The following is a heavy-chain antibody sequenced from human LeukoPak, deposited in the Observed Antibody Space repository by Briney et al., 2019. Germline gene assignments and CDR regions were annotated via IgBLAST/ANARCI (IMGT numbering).Heavy chain of an antibody. D-gene: IGHD4-11*01. V-gene: IGHV4-59*08. CDR2: IYYSGST. J-gene: IGHJ6*03. CDR1: GFTFSSYA. CDR3: ARHQSDYGNYYYYYYYYMDV. Sequence: GSLRLSCAASGFTFSSYAMSWVRQAPGKGLEWIGYIYYSGSTNYNPSLKSRVTISVDTSKNQFSLKLSSVTAADTAVYYCARHQSDYGNYYYYYYYYMDVWGKGTTVTVSS.